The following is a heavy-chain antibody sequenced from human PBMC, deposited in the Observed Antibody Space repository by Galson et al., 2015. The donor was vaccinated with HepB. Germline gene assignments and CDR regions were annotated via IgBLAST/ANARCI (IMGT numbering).Heavy chain of an antibody. CDR1: GGTFSSYA. D-gene: IGHD3-22*01. J-gene: IGHJ4*02. CDR3: ARDPYDYYDSSGQFDY. V-gene: IGHV1-69*04. CDR2: IIPILGIA. Sequence: SVKVSCKASGGTFSSYAISWVRQAPGQGLEWMGRIIPILGIANYAQKFQGRVTITADKSTSTAYMELSSLRSEDTAVYYCARDPYDYYDSSGQFDYWGQGTLVTVSS.